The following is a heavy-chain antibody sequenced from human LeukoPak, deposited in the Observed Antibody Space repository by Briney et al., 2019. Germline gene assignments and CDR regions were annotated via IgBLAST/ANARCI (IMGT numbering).Heavy chain of an antibody. CDR3: AKLPTYDFWSGYYND. CDR2: ITASGGNT. D-gene: IGHD3-3*01. V-gene: IGHV3-23*01. J-gene: IGHJ4*02. Sequence: GGSLRLPCVVSGITFSNYAMSWVRQAPGKGLEWVSGITASGGNTYYADPVKGRSTISRDNSNNILYLQMTSLRAEDTAVYYCAKLPTYDFWSGYYNDWGQGTLVTVSS. CDR1: GITFSNYA.